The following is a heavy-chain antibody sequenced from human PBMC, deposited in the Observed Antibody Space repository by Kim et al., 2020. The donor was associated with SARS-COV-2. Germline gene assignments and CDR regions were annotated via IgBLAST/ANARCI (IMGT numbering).Heavy chain of an antibody. CDR3: ARSYLGWFGELLLSWFDP. CDR2: INHSGST. CDR1: GGSFSGYY. Sequence: SETLSLTCAVYGGSFSGYYWSWIRQPPGKGLEWIGEINHSGSTNYNPSLKSRVTISVDTSKNQFSLKLSSVTAADTAVYYCARSYLGWFGELLLSWFDPWGQGTLFTVSS. V-gene: IGHV4-34*01. J-gene: IGHJ5*02. D-gene: IGHD3-10*01.